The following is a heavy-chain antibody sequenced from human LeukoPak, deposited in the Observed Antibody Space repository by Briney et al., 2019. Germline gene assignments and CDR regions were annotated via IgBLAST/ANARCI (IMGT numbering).Heavy chain of an antibody. Sequence: SETLSLTCAVYGGSFSGYYWSWIRQPPGKGLEWIGEINHSGSTNYNPSLKSRVTISVDTSKNQFSLKLSSVTAADTAVYYCAREDGFGEFYWGQGTLVTASS. D-gene: IGHD3-10*01. J-gene: IGHJ4*02. V-gene: IGHV4-34*01. CDR2: INHSGST. CDR3: AREDGFGEFY. CDR1: GGSFSGYY.